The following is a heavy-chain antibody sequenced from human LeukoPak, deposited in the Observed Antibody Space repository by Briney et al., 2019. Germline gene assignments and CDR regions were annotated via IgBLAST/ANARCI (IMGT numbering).Heavy chain of an antibody. D-gene: IGHD3-10*01. CDR2: IYSGGST. J-gene: IGHJ3*02. CDR3: ARGRSYLSAFDI. CDR1: GFTVSSNY. Sequence: GGSLRLSCAASGFTVSSNYMSWVRQAPGKGLEWVSIIYSGGSTFYADSVKGRFTISRDNSKNTLYLQMNSLRAEDTAVYYCARGRSYLSAFDIWGQGTMVTASS. V-gene: IGHV3-53*01.